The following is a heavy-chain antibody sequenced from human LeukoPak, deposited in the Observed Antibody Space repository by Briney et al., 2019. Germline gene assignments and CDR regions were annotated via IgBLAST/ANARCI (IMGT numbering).Heavy chain of an antibody. CDR3: ARHLRLWQNWFDP. CDR1: GYSFTNYW. V-gene: IGHV5-51*01. Sequence: NPGESLKISCKGSGYSFTNYWISWVRQMPGKGPEWMGIIYPGDSDTRYSPSFQGQVTISADKSISTAYLQWSSLKASDTAMYYCARHLRLWQNWFDPWGQGTLVTVSS. CDR2: IYPGDSDT. J-gene: IGHJ5*02. D-gene: IGHD5-18*01.